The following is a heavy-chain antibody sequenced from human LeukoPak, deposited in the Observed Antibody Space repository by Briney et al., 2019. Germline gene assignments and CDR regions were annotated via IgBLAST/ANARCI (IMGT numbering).Heavy chain of an antibody. D-gene: IGHD6-19*01. J-gene: IGHJ6*03. CDR3: ARGRGSGWNYYYYHYMDV. CDR1: GGSFVGYY. V-gene: IGHV4-34*01. Sequence: SATLSLPCGASGGSFVGYYWSWSRHPPGKGLEGIGEINHGGSTNYNPSLKSRVAITVDTSKNQFSLQLSSATAADTAVYYCARGRGSGWNYYYYHYMDVWGKGATVTVSS. CDR2: INHGGST.